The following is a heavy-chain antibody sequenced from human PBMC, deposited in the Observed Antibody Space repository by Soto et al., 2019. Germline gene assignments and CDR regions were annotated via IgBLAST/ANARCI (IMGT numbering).Heavy chain of an antibody. CDR3: ARLRWETENNWFDP. CDR1: GDSINSVDHY. D-gene: IGHD1-26*01. V-gene: IGHV4-30-4*01. Sequence: SETLSLTCTVSGDSINSVDHYWSWIRQPPGKGLEWMGYIYHSGSTHYSPSLNSRLTISIDTSTNRLSLNLTSVTAADTAVYFCARLRWETENNWFDPWGQGALVTVSS. J-gene: IGHJ5*02. CDR2: IYHSGST.